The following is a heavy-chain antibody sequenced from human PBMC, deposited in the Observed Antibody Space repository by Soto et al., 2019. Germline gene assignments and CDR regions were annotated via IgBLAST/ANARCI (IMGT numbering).Heavy chain of an antibody. Sequence: EVQLVESGGVVVQPGVSLRLSCAASGFTFDDYTMHWVRQAPGKGLEWVSLISWDGGSTYYADSVKGRFTISRDNSKNSLYLQMNSLRTEDTALYYCAKEGGDYYDSSGYSAPIDYWGQGTLVTVS. CDR1: GFTFDDYT. V-gene: IGHV3-43*01. CDR3: AKEGGDYYDSSGYSAPIDY. J-gene: IGHJ4*02. CDR2: ISWDGGST. D-gene: IGHD3-22*01.